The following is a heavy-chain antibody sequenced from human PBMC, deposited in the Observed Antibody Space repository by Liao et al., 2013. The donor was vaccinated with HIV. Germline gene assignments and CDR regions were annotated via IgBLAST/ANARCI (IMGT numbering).Heavy chain of an antibody. CDR3: ARVYDILTGLNWFDP. V-gene: IGHV4-34*01. J-gene: IGHJ5*02. D-gene: IGHD3-9*01. CDR1: GGSFSGYY. Sequence: QVQLQQWGAGLLKPSETLSLTCAVYGGSFSGYYWSWIRQPPGKGLEWIGEINHSGSTNYNPSLKSRVTISVDTSKNQFSLKLSSVTAADTAVYYCARVYDILTGLNWFDPWGQGTLVTGLL. CDR2: INHSGST.